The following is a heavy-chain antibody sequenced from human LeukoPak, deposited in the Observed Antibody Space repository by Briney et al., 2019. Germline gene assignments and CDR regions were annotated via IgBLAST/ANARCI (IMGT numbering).Heavy chain of an antibody. V-gene: IGHV3-30*02. CDR2: IRYDGHNK. CDR3: AKDAGSGYYYYMDV. Sequence: GGSLRLSCAASGFTFSSYGIHWVRQAPGKGLEWVAFIRYDGHNKDYADSVKGRFTISRDNSKNTLYLQMNSLRAEDTAVYYCAKDAGSGYYYYMDVWGKGTTVIISS. CDR1: GFTFSSYG. D-gene: IGHD3-10*01. J-gene: IGHJ6*03.